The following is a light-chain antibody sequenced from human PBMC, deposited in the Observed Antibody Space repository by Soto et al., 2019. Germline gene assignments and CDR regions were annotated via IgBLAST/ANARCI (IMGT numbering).Light chain of an antibody. J-gene: IGKJ1*01. CDR1: QGIRND. CDR2: DAS. CDR3: LQDYSYPRT. Sequence: AIQMTQSPSSLSASIGDRVTITCRASQGIRNDLGWFQQKPGKAPKLLINDASSLLSGVPSRFSGSGSGTDFTLTISSLQPEDFATYYCLQDYSYPRTFGQGTKVEIK. V-gene: IGKV1-6*01.